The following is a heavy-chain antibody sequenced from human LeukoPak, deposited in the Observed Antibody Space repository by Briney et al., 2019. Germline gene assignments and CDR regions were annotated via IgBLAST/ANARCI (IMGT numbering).Heavy chain of an antibody. Sequence: GASVKVSCKASGGTFSSYAISWVRQAPGQGLEWMGGIIPIFGTANYAQKFQGRVTITADEFTSTAYMELSSLRSEDTAVYYCARVYSSSWTYYYGMDVWGQGTTVTVSS. CDR3: ARVYSSSWTYYYGMDV. V-gene: IGHV1-69*13. CDR1: GGTFSSYA. J-gene: IGHJ6*02. D-gene: IGHD6-13*01. CDR2: IIPIFGTA.